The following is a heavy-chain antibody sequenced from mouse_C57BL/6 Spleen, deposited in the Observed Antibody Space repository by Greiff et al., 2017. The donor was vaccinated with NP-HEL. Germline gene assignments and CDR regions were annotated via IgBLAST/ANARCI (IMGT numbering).Heavy chain of an antibody. CDR2: IDPANGNT. CDR1: GFNIKDTY. CDR3: ASINA. V-gene: IGHV14-3*02. J-gene: IGHJ2*01. Sequence: EVKLLESGAELVKPGASVKLSCTASGFNIKDTYMHWVKQRPEQGLEWIGRIDPANGNTKYHPKFQGKATITAETSSNTAYLQLSRLTSEDPAVYYCASINAWGQGTTLTVVS.